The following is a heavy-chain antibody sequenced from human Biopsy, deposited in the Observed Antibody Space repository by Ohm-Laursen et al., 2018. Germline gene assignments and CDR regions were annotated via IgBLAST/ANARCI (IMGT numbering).Heavy chain of an antibody. Sequence: SLRLSCADSGFIFSTYTMNWVRQAPGEGLAWVSSISRRSSDIYYVDSVKGRFTISRDNARNSLYLQMNSLRAEDTAVYYCGRGQTVAPGYYGMDVWGQGTTVTVSS. CDR1: GFIFSTYT. J-gene: IGHJ6*02. CDR3: GRGQTVAPGYYGMDV. CDR2: ISRRSSDI. V-gene: IGHV3-21*01. D-gene: IGHD4-17*01.